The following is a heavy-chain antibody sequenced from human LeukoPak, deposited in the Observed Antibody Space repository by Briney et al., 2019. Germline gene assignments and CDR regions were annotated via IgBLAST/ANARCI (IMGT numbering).Heavy chain of an antibody. J-gene: IGHJ5*02. CDR3: ARGGLRPNWFDP. Sequence: PGGSLRLSCAASGFTFSSYSMNWVRQAPGKGLEWVSSISSSSSYIYYADSVKGRFTISRDNAKNSLYLQMNSLRAEDTAVYYCARGGLRPNWFDPWGQGTLGNVSS. D-gene: IGHD3-10*01. CDR1: GFTFSSYS. CDR2: ISSSSSYI. V-gene: IGHV3-21*01.